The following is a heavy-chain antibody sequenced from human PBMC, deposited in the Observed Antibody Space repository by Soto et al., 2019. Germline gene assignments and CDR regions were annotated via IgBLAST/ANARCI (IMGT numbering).Heavy chain of an antibody. V-gene: IGHV3-21*01. CDR3: ARDEPVESRNIVVVPAALSYYYYGMDV. CDR1: GFTFSSYS. Sequence: PGGSLRLSCAASGFTFSSYSMNWVRQAPGKGLEWVSSISSSSSYIYYADSVKGRFTISRDNAKNSLYLQMNSLRAEDTAVYYCARDEPVESRNIVVVPAALSYYYYGMDVWGQGTTVTVSS. J-gene: IGHJ6*02. CDR2: ISSSSSYI. D-gene: IGHD2-2*01.